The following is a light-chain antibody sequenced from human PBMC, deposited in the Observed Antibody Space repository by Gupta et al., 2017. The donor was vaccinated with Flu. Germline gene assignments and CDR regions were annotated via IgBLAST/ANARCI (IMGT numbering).Light chain of an antibody. CDR1: QSLVYSDGNTY. J-gene: IGKJ4*01. V-gene: IGKV2-30*01. CDR3: MQSTILLT. Sequence: VLPQSPLSPPVTLGQPASISCTSSQSLVYSDGNTYLYWLHQRPGQSPRRLIYQVSNRDSGVPDRFSGSGSGTNFTLNISKGEAEDVGIYYCMQSTILLTFGRGTXVEVK. CDR2: QVS.